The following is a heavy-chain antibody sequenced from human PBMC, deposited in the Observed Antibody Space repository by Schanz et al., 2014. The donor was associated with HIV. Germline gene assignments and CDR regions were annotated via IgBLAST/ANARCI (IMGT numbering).Heavy chain of an antibody. V-gene: IGHV3-21*01. J-gene: IGHJ4*02. CDR2: ISTGSSYI. Sequence: VQLVESGGGVVQPGRSLRLSCAASGFTFSSYGIHWVRQAPGKGLAWVSSISTGSSYIYYADSVKGRFTISRDNSKNTVYLQMNSLRAGDTAMYYCARGPMYAYWGQGNLVTVSS. CDR3: ARGPMYAY. CDR1: GFTFSSYG. D-gene: IGHD2-8*01.